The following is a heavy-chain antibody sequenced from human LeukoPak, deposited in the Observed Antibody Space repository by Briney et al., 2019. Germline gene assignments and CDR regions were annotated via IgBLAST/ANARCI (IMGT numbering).Heavy chain of an antibody. D-gene: IGHD2-21*02. CDR3: ARVVRGVVTSNCFDP. CDR1: GDSLNTDY. CDR2: VASSGTS. Sequence: PSETLSLTCTVSGDSLNTDYWTWIRQTLGKELEWIGFVASSGTSNYNPSLKSRVSISIDTSKNQFSLALTSVTPADTAVYYCARVVRGVVTSNCFDPWGQGTLVSVSS. J-gene: IGHJ5*02. V-gene: IGHV4-59*01.